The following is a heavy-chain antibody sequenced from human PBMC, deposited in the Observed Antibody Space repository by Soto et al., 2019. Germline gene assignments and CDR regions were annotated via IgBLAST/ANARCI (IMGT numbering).Heavy chain of an antibody. V-gene: IGHV3-30*18. J-gene: IGHJ4*02. CDR2: ISYDGSNK. Sequence: QVQLVESGGGVVQPGRSLRLSCAASGFTFSSYGMHWDRQAPGKGLEWVAVISYDGSNKYYADSVKGRFTISRDNSKNTLYLQMNSLRAEDTAVYYCAQGAGTADYWGQGTLVTVSS. D-gene: IGHD6-13*01. CDR1: GFTFSSYG. CDR3: AQGAGTADY.